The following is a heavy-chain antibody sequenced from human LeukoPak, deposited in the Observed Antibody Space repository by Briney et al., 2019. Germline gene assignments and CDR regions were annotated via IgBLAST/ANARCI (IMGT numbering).Heavy chain of an antibody. V-gene: IGHV4-38-2*02. D-gene: IGHD6-13*01. CDR2: IYHSGST. J-gene: IGHJ4*02. CDR3: ARVVAAAGNPSSHLDY. CDR1: GYSISSGYY. Sequence: PSETLSLTCTVSGYSISSGYYWGWIRQPPGKGLEWIGSIYHSGSTYYNPSLKSRVTISVDTSKNQFSLKLSSVTAADTAVYYCARVVAAAGNPSSHLDYWGQGTLVTVSS.